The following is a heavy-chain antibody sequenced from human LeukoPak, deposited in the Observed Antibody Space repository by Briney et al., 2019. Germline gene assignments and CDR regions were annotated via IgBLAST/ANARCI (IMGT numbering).Heavy chain of an antibody. CDR3: ARGRAGEIATDYYYYMDV. V-gene: IGHV3-23*01. J-gene: IGHJ6*03. Sequence: GGSLRLSCAASGFTFSSYAVSWVRQAPGKGLQWVSSLGISGDYAWYAGSVKGRFTISRDSSKNTLYLQMNSLRAEDMALYYCARGRAGEIATDYYYYMDVWGKGTTVTVSS. CDR1: GFTFSSYA. D-gene: IGHD6-13*01. CDR2: LGISGDYA.